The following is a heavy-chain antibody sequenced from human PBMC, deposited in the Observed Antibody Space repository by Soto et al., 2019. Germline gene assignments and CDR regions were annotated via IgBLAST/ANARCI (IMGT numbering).Heavy chain of an antibody. V-gene: IGHV3-23*01. Sequence: GGSLRLSCAASGFTFRTYAMNWVCQAPGKGLEWVSVTSATGGHTYYADSVKGRFTISRDDSKKTLYLQMTSLRAEDTAIYFCARGSGSHNYFDYWGQGTLVTVSS. CDR2: TSATGGHT. J-gene: IGHJ4*02. CDR1: GFTFRTYA. CDR3: ARGSGSHNYFDY. D-gene: IGHD3-10*01.